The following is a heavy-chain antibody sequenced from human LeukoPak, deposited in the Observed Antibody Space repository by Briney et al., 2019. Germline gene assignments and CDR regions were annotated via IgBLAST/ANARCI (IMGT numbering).Heavy chain of an antibody. CDR2: IYYSGST. V-gene: IGHV4-59*12. J-gene: IGHJ4*02. Sequence: PSETLSLTCTVSGGSISSYYWSWIRQPPGKGLEWIGYIYYSGSTNYNPSLKSRVTISVDKSKNQFSLKLSSVTAADTAVYYCARDRAVAGTDFDYWGQGTLVTVSS. CDR1: GGSISSYY. CDR3: ARDRAVAGTDFDY. D-gene: IGHD6-19*01.